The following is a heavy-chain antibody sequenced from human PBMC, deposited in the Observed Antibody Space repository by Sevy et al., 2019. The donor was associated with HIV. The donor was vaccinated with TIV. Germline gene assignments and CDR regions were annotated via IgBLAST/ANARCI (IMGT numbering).Heavy chain of an antibody. J-gene: IGHJ6*02. CDR3: ARRLDSSSWSGNYYYYGMDV. D-gene: IGHD6-13*01. V-gene: IGHV1-69*13. CDR2: IIPIFGTA. CDR1: GGTFSSYA. Sequence: ASVKVSCKASGGTFSSYAISWVRQAPGQGLEWMGGIIPIFGTANYAQKFQGRVTITADESTSTAYMELSSLRSEDTAVYYCARRLDSSSWSGNYYYYGMDVWGQGTTVTVSS.